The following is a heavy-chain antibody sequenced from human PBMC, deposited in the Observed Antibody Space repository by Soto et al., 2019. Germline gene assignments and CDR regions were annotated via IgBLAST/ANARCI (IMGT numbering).Heavy chain of an antibody. CDR2: IYPGDSDT. D-gene: IGHD1-1*01. CDR1: GYSFTSYW. V-gene: IGHV5-51*01. Sequence: GESLKISCKGSGYSFTSYWIGWVRQMPGKGLEWMGIIYPGDSDTSYSPSFQGHVTISADKSISTAYLQWSSLKASDTAMYYCARHGTTGTFSIYYYYGMDVWGQGTTVTVSS. J-gene: IGHJ6*02. CDR3: ARHGTTGTFSIYYYYGMDV.